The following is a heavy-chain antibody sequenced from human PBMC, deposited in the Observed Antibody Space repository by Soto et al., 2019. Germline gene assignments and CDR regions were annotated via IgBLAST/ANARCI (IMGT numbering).Heavy chain of an antibody. CDR3: ARHGEYSDIGGPLGRLFRDEKNYYYYYMDV. V-gene: IGHV4-39*01. Sequence: SETLSLTCTVSGGSISSSSYYWGWIRQPPGKGLEWIGSIYYSGSTYYNPSLKSRVTISVDTSKNQFSLKLSSVTAADTAVYYCARHGEYSDIGGPLGRLFRDEKNYYYYYMDVWGKGTTVTVSS. D-gene: IGHD3-9*01. CDR2: IYYSGST. J-gene: IGHJ6*03. CDR1: GGSISSSSYY.